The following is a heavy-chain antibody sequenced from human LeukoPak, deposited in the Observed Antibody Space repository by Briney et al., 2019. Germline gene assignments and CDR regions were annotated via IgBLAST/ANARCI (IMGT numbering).Heavy chain of an antibody. D-gene: IGHD3-22*01. CDR2: TYYRSKWYN. J-gene: IGHJ4*02. CDR1: GDSVSSNSAA. V-gene: IGHV6-1*01. CDR3: ARGGYYDSSGYYYVATPFDY. Sequence: SQTLSLTCAISGDSVSSNSAAWNWIRQSPSRGLKWLGRTYYRSKWYNDYAVSVKSRITINPDTSKNQFSLQLNSVTPEDTAVYYCARGGYYDSSGYYYVATPFDYWGQGTLVTVSS.